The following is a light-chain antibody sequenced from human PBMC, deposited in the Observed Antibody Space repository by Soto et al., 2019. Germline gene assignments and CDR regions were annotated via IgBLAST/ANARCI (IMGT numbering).Light chain of an antibody. Sequence: EIVLTQSPATLSLSPGERATLSCRASQGVSSYLAWYQQKPGQAPRLLIYDASNRAPGIPARFSGSGSGTDFTLTISSLEPEDFAVYYCQHRSNWPSFGPGTKVDIK. CDR3: QHRSNWPS. J-gene: IGKJ3*01. V-gene: IGKV3-11*01. CDR2: DAS. CDR1: QGVSSY.